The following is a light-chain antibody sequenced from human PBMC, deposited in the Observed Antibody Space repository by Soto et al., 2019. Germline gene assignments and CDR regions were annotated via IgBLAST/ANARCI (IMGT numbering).Light chain of an antibody. CDR1: QGIRKD. Sequence: DIQMTQSPSSLSASVGDRVTXTCRASQGIRKDLGWYQQKPGKAHKRXIYAAYSLQSGVQSRFSGSGSGTEFTLTIRSLQPEDFGTYYCIQHNTYPWTFGQGTKVDIK. CDR2: AAY. CDR3: IQHNTYPWT. J-gene: IGKJ1*01. V-gene: IGKV1-17*01.